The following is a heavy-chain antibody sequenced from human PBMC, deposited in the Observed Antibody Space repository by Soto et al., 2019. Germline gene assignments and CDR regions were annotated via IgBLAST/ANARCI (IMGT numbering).Heavy chain of an antibody. Sequence: QLQLVQSGPEAKKPGASVKVSCNASGYTFATSTISWLRQAPGQGPEWMGWIKAYSGNTNYAQKLQGRLTMTTDTSSSTAYMELRSLTIDDTAIYYCAIADYGDDDYWCQGTLVTVSS. J-gene: IGHJ4*02. V-gene: IGHV1-18*01. D-gene: IGHD4-17*01. CDR2: IKAYSGNT. CDR1: GYTFATST. CDR3: AIADYGDDDY.